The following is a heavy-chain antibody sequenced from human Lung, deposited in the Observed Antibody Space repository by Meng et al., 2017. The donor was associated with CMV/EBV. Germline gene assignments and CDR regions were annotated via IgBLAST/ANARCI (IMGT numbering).Heavy chain of an antibody. J-gene: IGHJ4*02. D-gene: IGHD3-22*01. CDR1: GYTVTDNF. CDR2: IHHNSGGT. CDR3: ARGVVSMCYFGSSGYTDS. V-gene: IGHV1-2*02. Sequence: ASXXVPCKDSGYTVTDNFIHWVRQAPGHGLEWMGWIHHNSGGTNYAEKFQGRVTISRQTSIRTAYMELSRLRADDTAFYYCARGVVSMCYFGSSGYTDSWGQGXLVTVSS.